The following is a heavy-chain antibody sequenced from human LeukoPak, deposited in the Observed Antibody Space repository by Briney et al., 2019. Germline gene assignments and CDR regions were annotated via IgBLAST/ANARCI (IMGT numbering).Heavy chain of an antibody. D-gene: IGHD3-22*01. V-gene: IGHV1-69*13. CDR3: ARSYYDSSGFDY. CDR1: GGTFSRYA. Sequence: AASVKVSCKASGGTFSRYAISWVRQAPGQGLEWMGGIIPIFGTANYAQKFQGRVTITADESTSTAYMELSSLRSEDTAVYYCARSYYDSSGFDYWGQGTLVTVSS. CDR2: IIPIFGTA. J-gene: IGHJ4*02.